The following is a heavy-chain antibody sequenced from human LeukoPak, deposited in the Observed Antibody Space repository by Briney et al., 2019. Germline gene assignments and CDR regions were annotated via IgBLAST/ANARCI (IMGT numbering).Heavy chain of an antibody. D-gene: IGHD2-15*01. CDR2: INNDGRST. Sequence: GGSLRLSCASSGFTFSFYWMHWVRHAPGKGLVWVSRINNDGRSTSYAGSVKGRFTISRDNAKNTLYLQMNSLRAEETAVYYCARDNEYCTGGTCRLDYWGQGALVTVSS. V-gene: IGHV3-74*01. CDR1: GFTFSFYW. J-gene: IGHJ4*02. CDR3: ARDNEYCTGGTCRLDY.